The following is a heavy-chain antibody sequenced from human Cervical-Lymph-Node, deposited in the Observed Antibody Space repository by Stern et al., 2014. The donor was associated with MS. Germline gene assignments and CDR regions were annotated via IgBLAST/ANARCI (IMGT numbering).Heavy chain of an antibody. CDR3: ARGRSGWVFDY. J-gene: IGHJ4*02. CDR2: IGTAGDT. CDR1: GFTFSSYD. D-gene: IGHD6-19*01. Sequence: EVQLEESGGGLVQPGGSLRLSCAASGFTFSSYDMHWVRQATGKGLEWVSAIGTAGDTYYPGSVKGRFTISRENAKNSLYLQMNSLRAGDTAVYYCARGRSGWVFDYWGQGTLVTVSS. V-gene: IGHV3-13*01.